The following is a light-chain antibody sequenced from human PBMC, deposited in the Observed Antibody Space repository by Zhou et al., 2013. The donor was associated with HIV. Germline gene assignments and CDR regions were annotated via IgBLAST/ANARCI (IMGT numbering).Light chain of an antibody. J-gene: IGKJ1*01. CDR2: KAS. CDR1: QSISSY. CDR3: QQSYSTPRT. Sequence: DIQMTQSPSSLSASVGDRVTITCRASQSISSYLNWYQQKPGKAPKLLIYKASSLESGVPSRFSGSGYGTEFTLTISSLQPDDFATYYCQQSYSTPRTFGQGTKVEIK. V-gene: IGKV1-39*01.